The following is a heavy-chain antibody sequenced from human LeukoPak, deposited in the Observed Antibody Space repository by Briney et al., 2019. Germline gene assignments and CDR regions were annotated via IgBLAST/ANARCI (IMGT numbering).Heavy chain of an antibody. CDR2: IYYSGST. CDR3: AKMSTAEVCFDY. Sequence: SETLSLTCTVSGGSISSYYWSWIRQPPGKGLEWIGYIYYSGSTYYNPSLKSRVTMSLDTSKNQFSLKLSSVTAADTAVYYCAKMSTAEVCFDYWGQGTLVTVSS. CDR1: GGSISSYY. D-gene: IGHD5-24*01. J-gene: IGHJ4*02. V-gene: IGHV4-59*04.